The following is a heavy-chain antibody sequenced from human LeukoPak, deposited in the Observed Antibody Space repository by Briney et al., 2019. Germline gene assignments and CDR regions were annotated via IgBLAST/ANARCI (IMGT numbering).Heavy chain of an antibody. V-gene: IGHV4-34*01. CDR3: ARGRQQQLVRGVNWFDP. D-gene: IGHD6-13*01. Sequence: PSETLSLTCAVHGGSFSGYYWSWIRQPPGKGLEWIGEINHSGSTNYNPSLKSRVTISVDTSKNQFSLKLSSVTAADTAVYYCARGRQQQLVRGVNWFDPWGQGTLVTVSS. CDR1: GGSFSGYY. CDR2: INHSGST. J-gene: IGHJ5*02.